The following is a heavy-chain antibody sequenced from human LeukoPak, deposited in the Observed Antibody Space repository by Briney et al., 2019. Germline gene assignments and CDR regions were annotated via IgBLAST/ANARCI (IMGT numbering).Heavy chain of an antibody. D-gene: IGHD4-17*01. CDR2: IYYSGAA. CDR1: NGSIRGYY. Sequence: PSETLSLTCTISNGSIRGYYWSWIRQPPGKGLEWIGYIYYSGAARYNPSLKSRVTISVDTSKNQFSLKLSSVTAADTAVYYCAREPTVTNAFDIWGQGTMVTVSS. V-gene: IGHV4-59*01. CDR3: AREPTVTNAFDI. J-gene: IGHJ3*02.